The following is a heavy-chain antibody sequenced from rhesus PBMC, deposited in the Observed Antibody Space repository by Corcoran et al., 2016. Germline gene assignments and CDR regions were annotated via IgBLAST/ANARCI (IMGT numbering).Heavy chain of an antibody. J-gene: IGHJ3*01. Sequence: QLQLQESGPGLVKPSETLSVTCAVSGGSISSSYWSWIRQAPGKGLEWIGYIYGSGSSTNYNPSLKSRVTVSVDTSKNQLSLKLSSVTTADTAVYYCARGYYYSGSYLDFWGQGLRVTVSS. CDR2: IYGSGSST. D-gene: IGHD3-16*01. CDR3: ARGYYYSGSYLDF. V-gene: IGHV4-169*01. CDR1: GGSISSSY.